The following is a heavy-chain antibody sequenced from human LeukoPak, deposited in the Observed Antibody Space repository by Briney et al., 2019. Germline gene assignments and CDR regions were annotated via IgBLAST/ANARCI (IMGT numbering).Heavy chain of an antibody. CDR1: GFTFSSYA. J-gene: IGHJ5*02. D-gene: IGHD6-19*01. CDR2: ISGSGGST. CDR3: ASEQGSVAGTALYNWFDP. Sequence: GGSLRLSCAASGFTFSSYAMSWVRQAPGKGLEWVSAISGSGGSTYYADSVKGRFTISRDNSKNTLYLQMNSLRAEDTAVYYCASEQGSVAGTALYNWFDPWGQGTLVTVSS. V-gene: IGHV3-23*01.